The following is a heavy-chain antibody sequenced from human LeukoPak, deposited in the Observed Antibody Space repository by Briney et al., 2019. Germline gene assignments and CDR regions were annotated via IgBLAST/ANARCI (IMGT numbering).Heavy chain of an antibody. CDR1: LGSISRGGYY. J-gene: IGHJ4*02. D-gene: IGHD3-10*01. V-gene: IGHV4-31*03. CDR2: IYYRVSN. CDR3: ARGPITMVRGVIRVFDY. Sequence: SESLSLTRTVSLGSISRGGYYSSWVRHHPGEGLGWIGYIYYRVSNYYNPPLKSRVTISLYTPKNPISLKLSSVTAADTAVYYGARGPITMVRGVIRVFDYWGQGTLVTVSS.